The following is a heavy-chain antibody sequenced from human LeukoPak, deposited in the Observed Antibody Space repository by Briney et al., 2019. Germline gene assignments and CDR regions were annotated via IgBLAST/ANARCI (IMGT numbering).Heavy chain of an antibody. CDR2: ISGSDGST. CDR1: GFTFSSYA. Sequence: PGGSLRLSCAASGFTFSSYAMSWVRRAPGKGLEWVSAISGSDGSTFYADSVKGRFSISRDNSKNTLYLHMDSLRAEDTALYYCATASYSSGPYYYGMDVWGHGTTVTVSS. J-gene: IGHJ6*02. CDR3: ATASYSSGPYYYGMDV. V-gene: IGHV3-23*01. D-gene: IGHD6-19*01.